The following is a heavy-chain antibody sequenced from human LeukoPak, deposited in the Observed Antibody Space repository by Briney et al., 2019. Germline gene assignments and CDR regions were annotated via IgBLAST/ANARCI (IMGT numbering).Heavy chain of an antibody. CDR3: ARARYYYGSSGPYYFDY. CDR2: IYYSGST. Sequence: SETLSLTCTVSGGSISSYYWSWIRQPPGKGLEWIGYIYYSGSTNYNPSLKSRVTISVDTSKNQFSLKLSSVTAADTAVYYCARARYYYGSSGPYYFDYWGQGTLVTVSS. J-gene: IGHJ4*02. V-gene: IGHV4-59*01. D-gene: IGHD3-22*01. CDR1: GGSISSYY.